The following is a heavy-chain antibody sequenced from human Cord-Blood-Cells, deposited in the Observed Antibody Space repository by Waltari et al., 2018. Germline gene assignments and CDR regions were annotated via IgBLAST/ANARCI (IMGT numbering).Heavy chain of an antibody. J-gene: IGHJ4*02. Sequence: QVTLRESGPALVKPTRHLTLTCTFSGFSLSTSGMCVSWIRQPPGKALEWLARIDWDDDKYYSTSLKTRLTISKDTSKNQVVLTMTNMDPVDTATYYCARSLYDSSGYYFDYWGQGTLVTVSS. CDR2: IDWDDDK. CDR1: GFSLSTSGMC. CDR3: ARSLYDSSGYYFDY. D-gene: IGHD3-22*01. V-gene: IGHV2-70*15.